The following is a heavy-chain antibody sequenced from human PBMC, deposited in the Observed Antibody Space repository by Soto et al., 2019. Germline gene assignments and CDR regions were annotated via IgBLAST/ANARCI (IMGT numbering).Heavy chain of an antibody. J-gene: IGHJ6*02. CDR2: ISYDGSNK. CDR1: GFTFSSYG. D-gene: IGHD1-26*01. V-gene: IGHV3-30*18. CDR3: AKDLGGSYYVYYYYGMDV. Sequence: QVQLVESGGGVVQPGRSLRLSCAASGFTFSSYGMHWVRQAPGKGLEWVAVISYDGSNKYYADSVKGRFTISRDNSKNTLYLQMNSLRAEDTAVYSCAKDLGGSYYVYYYYGMDVWGQGTTVTVSS.